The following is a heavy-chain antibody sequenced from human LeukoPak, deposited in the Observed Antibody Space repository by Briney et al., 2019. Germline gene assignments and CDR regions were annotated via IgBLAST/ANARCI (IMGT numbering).Heavy chain of an antibody. D-gene: IGHD3-22*01. CDR3: AKVDSDYDSSGYLDY. CDR2: IRYDGSNK. CDR1: GFTFSSYG. V-gene: IGHV3-30*02. J-gene: IGHJ4*02. Sequence: GGSLRLSCAASGFTFSSYGMHWVRQAPGKGLEWVAFIRYDGSNKYYADSVKGRFTISRDNSKNTLYLQMNSLRAEDTAVYYCAKVDSDYDSSGYLDYWGQGTLVTVSS.